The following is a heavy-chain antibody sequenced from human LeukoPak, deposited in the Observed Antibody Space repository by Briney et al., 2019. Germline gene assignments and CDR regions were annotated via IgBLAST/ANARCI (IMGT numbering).Heavy chain of an antibody. D-gene: IGHD1-14*01. V-gene: IGHV3-74*01. CDR3: AKDWYNYYYMDV. CDR2: LNEDGSFT. CDR1: GFTFSNYW. Sequence: GGSLRLSCAASGFTFSNYWMHWVRQVPGKGPVWVSRLNEDGSFTSYADSVMGRFTISRDNARNSLYLQMNSLRAEDTAIYYCAKDWYNYYYMDVWGKGTTVTVSS. J-gene: IGHJ6*03.